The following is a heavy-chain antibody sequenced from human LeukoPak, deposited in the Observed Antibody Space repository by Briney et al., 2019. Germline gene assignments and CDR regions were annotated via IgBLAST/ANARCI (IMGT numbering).Heavy chain of an antibody. CDR2: IYPDDSDT. J-gene: IGHJ4*02. Sequence: GESLKISCKGSGYSFTSYWIGWVRQMPGKGLEWMGIIYPDDSDTRYSPSFQGQVTISADKSISTAYLQWSSLKASDTAMYYCARRTGVYYDILTGYYHFDYWGQGTLVTVSS. CDR1: GYSFTSYW. V-gene: IGHV5-51*01. D-gene: IGHD3-9*01. CDR3: ARRTGVYYDILTGYYHFDY.